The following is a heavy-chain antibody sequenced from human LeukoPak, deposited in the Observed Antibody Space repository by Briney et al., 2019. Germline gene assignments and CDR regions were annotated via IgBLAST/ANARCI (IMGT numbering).Heavy chain of an antibody. J-gene: IGHJ4*02. V-gene: IGHV3-7*01. CDR3: ATGGAPGGRFEY. CDR2: MKEDGSET. Sequence: GGSLRLSCVVSGFTFSWSTMTWVRQVPGKGPEWVAKMKEDGSETQYVDSAKGRFTISRDNAKNSLYLQMNSLSVEDTAVYYCATGGAPGGRFEYWGQGALVTVSS. D-gene: IGHD3-16*01. CDR1: GFTFSWST.